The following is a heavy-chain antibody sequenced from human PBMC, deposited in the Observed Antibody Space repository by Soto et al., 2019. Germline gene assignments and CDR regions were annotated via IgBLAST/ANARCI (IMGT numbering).Heavy chain of an antibody. Sequence: SETLSLTCTVSGGSISSYYWSWIRQPPGKGLEWIGYIYYSGSTNYNPSLKSRVTISVDTSKNQFSLKLNSVTAADTAVYYCAGDYYDSSGYSGLDPWGQGTLVTVSS. CDR2: IYYSGST. J-gene: IGHJ5*02. CDR1: GGSISSYY. CDR3: AGDYYDSSGYSGLDP. D-gene: IGHD3-22*01. V-gene: IGHV4-59*01.